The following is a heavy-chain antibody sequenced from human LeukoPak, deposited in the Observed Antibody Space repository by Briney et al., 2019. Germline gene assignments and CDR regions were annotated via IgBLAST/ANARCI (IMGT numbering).Heavy chain of an antibody. D-gene: IGHD4/OR15-4a*01. Sequence: PSETLSLTCTVSGGSISSGSYYWGWIRQPPGKGLEWIGSIYYSGSTYYNPSLKSRVTISVDTSKNQFSLKLSSVTAADTAVCYCARSLTSRPRGAFDIWGQGTMVTVSS. CDR1: GGSISSGSYY. CDR3: ARSLTSRPRGAFDI. J-gene: IGHJ3*02. V-gene: IGHV4-39*01. CDR2: IYYSGST.